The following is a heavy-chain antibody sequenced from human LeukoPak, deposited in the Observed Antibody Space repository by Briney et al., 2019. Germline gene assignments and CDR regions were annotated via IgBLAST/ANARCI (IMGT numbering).Heavy chain of an antibody. D-gene: IGHD3/OR15-3a*01. CDR3: ARRGLAFYYYYMDV. CDR1: GYTFTSYG. J-gene: IGHJ6*03. CDR2: ISAYNGNT. Sequence: ASVKVCCKASGYTFTSYGISWVRQAPGQGLEWMGWISAYNGNTNYAQKLQGRVTMTTDTSTSTAYMELRSLRSDDTAVYYCARRGLAFYYYYMDVWGKGTTVTDSS. V-gene: IGHV1-18*01.